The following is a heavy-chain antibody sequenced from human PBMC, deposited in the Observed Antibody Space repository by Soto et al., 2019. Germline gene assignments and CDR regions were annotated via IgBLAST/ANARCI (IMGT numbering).Heavy chain of an antibody. J-gene: IGHJ6*03. CDR3: ARIDYPASVDFYYHMGV. D-gene: IGHD2-2*01. V-gene: IGHV5-51*03. CDR2: IYPDDSDT. Sequence: EVQLVQSGAEVKKAGESLKISCKGSGFRFTSYWIAWVRQMPGKGLEWMGIIYPDDSDTRYSPSFQGQVTISADKSISTAFLQWGSLKASDTAMYYCARIDYPASVDFYYHMGVWGTGTTVTVSS. CDR1: GFRFTSYW.